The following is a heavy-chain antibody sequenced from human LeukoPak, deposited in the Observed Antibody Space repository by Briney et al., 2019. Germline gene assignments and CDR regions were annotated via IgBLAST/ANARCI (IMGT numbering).Heavy chain of an antibody. Sequence: PGGSLRLSCAASGFTFSSYAMHWVRQAPGKGLEWVAVISYDGSNKYYADSVKGRFTISRDNSKNTLYLQMNSLRAENTAVYYCARDGGMGDGMDVWGQGTTVTVSS. CDR3: ARDGGMGDGMDV. V-gene: IGHV3-30-3*01. D-gene: IGHD3-16*01. J-gene: IGHJ6*02. CDR2: ISYDGSNK. CDR1: GFTFSSYA.